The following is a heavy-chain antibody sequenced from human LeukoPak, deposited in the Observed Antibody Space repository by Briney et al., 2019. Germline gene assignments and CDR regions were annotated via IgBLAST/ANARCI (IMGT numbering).Heavy chain of an antibody. CDR2: IYSGGST. Sequence: GGSLRLSCAASGFTVCSNYMSWVRQAPGRGLEWVSVIYSGGSTYYADSVKGRFTISRDNSKNTLFLQMNSLRAGDTAVYYCARGTDTRVDYWGQGTLVTVSS. CDR3: ARGTDTRVDY. J-gene: IGHJ4*02. CDR1: GFTVCSNY. V-gene: IGHV3-66*01. D-gene: IGHD3-10*01.